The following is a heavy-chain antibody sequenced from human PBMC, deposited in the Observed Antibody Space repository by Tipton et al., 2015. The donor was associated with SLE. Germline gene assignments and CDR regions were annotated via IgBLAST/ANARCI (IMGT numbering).Heavy chain of an antibody. Sequence: TLSLTCSVSGDSISSGGYYWNWIRQPAGKGLEWIGRIYISGSTNYNPSLKSRVTMSVDTSKNQFSLKLSSVTAADTALYYCVRVIVPASRGAFDIWGQGTMVTVSS. CDR2: IYISGST. J-gene: IGHJ3*02. V-gene: IGHV4-61*02. D-gene: IGHD2-2*01. CDR3: VRVIVPASRGAFDI. CDR1: GDSISSGGYY.